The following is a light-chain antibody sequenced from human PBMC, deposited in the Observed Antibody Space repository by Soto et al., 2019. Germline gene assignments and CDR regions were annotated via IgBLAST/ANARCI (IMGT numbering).Light chain of an antibody. Sequence: DIQMTQSPSTLSASVGDRVTITCRASQSISRWLAWYQQTPGKAPKVLIYKTSSVKSGVPSRFSGRGSGTEFTLTISSLQPDDFANYYGQQYNSYSLLTFGGGTKVEIK. J-gene: IGKJ4*01. V-gene: IGKV1-5*03. CDR1: QSISRW. CDR3: QQYNSYSLLT. CDR2: KTS.